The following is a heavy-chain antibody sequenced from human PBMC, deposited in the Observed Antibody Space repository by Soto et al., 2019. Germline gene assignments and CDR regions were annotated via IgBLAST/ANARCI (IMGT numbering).Heavy chain of an antibody. D-gene: IGHD6-6*01. CDR1: GFTFSSYG. V-gene: IGHV3-30*18. CDR2: ISYDGSNK. CDR3: AKARYSSSSDWFDP. Sequence: GGSLRLSCAASGFTFSSYGMHWVRQAPGKGLEWVAVISYDGSNKYYADSVKGRFTISRDNSKNTLYLQMNSLRAEDTAVYYCAKARYSSSSDWFDPWGQGT. J-gene: IGHJ5*02.